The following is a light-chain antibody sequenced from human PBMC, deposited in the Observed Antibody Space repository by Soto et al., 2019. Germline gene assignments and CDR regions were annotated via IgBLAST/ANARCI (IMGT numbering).Light chain of an antibody. CDR1: SSDVGSYNL. CDR3: CSYAGSSTWV. J-gene: IGLJ3*02. V-gene: IGLV2-23*01. CDR2: EGS. Sequence: QSALTQPASVSWSPGQSITISCTGTSSDVGSYNLVSWYQQHPGKAPKLMIYEGSKRPSGVSNRFSGSKSGNTASLTISGLQAEDEADYYCCSYAGSSTWVFGGGTKRTVL.